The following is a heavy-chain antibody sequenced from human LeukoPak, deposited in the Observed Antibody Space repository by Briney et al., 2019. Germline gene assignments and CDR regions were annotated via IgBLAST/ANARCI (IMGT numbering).Heavy chain of an antibody. CDR3: ASGQLPSFHYYYDSSGYLYYFDY. V-gene: IGHV4-34*01. J-gene: IGHJ4*02. CDR1: GGSFSGYY. Sequence: SETLSLTCAVYGGSFSGYYWSWIRQPPGKGLEWIGEINHSGSTNYNPSLKSRVTISVDTSKNQFSLKLSSVTAADTAVYYCASGQLPSFHYYYDSSGYLYYFDYWGQGTLVTVSS. D-gene: IGHD3-22*01. CDR2: INHSGST.